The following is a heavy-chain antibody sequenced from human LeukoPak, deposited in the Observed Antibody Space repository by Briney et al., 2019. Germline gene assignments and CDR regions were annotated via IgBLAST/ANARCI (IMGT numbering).Heavy chain of an antibody. CDR2: IYHSGST. D-gene: IGHD1-26*01. CDR3: ARDRGSYYNYYYYYMDV. CDR1: GYSISSGYY. V-gene: IGHV4-38-2*02. Sequence: SETLSLTCAVSGYSISSGYYWGWIRQPPGKGLEWIGSIYHSGSTYYNPSLKSRVTISVDTSKNQFSLKLSSVTAADTAVYYCARDRGSYYNYYYYYMDVWGKGTTVTVSS. J-gene: IGHJ6*03.